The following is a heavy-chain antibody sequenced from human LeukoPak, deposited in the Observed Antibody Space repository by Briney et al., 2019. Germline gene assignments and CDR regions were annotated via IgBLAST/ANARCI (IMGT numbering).Heavy chain of an antibody. J-gene: IGHJ6*02. CDR2: INHSGST. CDR1: GGSISSYY. Sequence: SETLSLTCTVSGGSISSYYWSWIRQPPGKGLEWIGEINHSGSTNYNPSLKSRVTISVDTSKNQFSLKLSSVTAADTAVYYCARRLGYCGGGSCYQANYYYYGLDVWGQGTTVTVSS. D-gene: IGHD2-15*01. CDR3: ARRLGYCGGGSCYQANYYYYGLDV. V-gene: IGHV4-34*01.